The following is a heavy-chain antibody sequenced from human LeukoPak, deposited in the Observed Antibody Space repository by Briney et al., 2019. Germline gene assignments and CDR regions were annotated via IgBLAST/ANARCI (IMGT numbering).Heavy chain of an antibody. CDR2: IGTASDT. CDR1: GLTFSSFD. J-gene: IGHJ6*03. D-gene: IGHD1-1*01. Sequence: PGGSLRLSCAASGLTFSSFDMHWVRQPTGQGLEWVSTIGTASDTYYPGSVDGRFTLSRDNAKNSLYLQMNSLTAGDTAVYYCARGPPRGKYYYMDVGGKGTTVTVSS. CDR3: ARGPPRGKYYYMDV. V-gene: IGHV3-13*01.